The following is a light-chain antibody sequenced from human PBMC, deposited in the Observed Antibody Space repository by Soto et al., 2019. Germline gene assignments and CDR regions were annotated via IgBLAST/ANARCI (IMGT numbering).Light chain of an antibody. V-gene: IGLV2-14*01. J-gene: IGLJ1*01. Sequence: QSALTQPASVSGSPGQSITISCTGTSSDVGGYNYVSWYQQHPGKAPKLLIYDVSNRPSGVSDRFSGSKSGNTASLTISGLQAEDEAHYYCTSFTSGSTYVFGSGTKLTVL. CDR2: DVS. CDR1: SSDVGGYNY. CDR3: TSFTSGSTYV.